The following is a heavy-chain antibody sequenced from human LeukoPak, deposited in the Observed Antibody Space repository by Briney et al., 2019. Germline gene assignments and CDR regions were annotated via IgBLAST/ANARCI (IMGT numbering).Heavy chain of an antibody. CDR2: IYPGDSDT. CDR3: ARRGYYYDSSGYYHDAFDI. V-gene: IGHV5-51*01. Sequence: GESLKIYCKGSGSRFTSYWIGWVRPMPGKGLEWMGIIYPGDSDTRYSPSFQGQVTISADKSISTTSLQWSSLKASDTAMYYCARRGYYYDSSGYYHDAFDIWGQGTMVTVSS. CDR1: GSRFTSYW. D-gene: IGHD3-22*01. J-gene: IGHJ3*02.